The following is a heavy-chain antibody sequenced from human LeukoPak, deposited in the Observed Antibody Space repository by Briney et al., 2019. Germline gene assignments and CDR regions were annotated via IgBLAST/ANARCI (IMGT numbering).Heavy chain of an antibody. CDR3: SYGETPFDY. J-gene: IGHJ4*02. V-gene: IGHV1-69*13. CDR2: IIPIFGTA. Sequence: ASVKVSCKASGYTFTSYDINWVRQAPGQGLEWMGGIIPIFGTANYAQKFQGRVTITADESTSTAYMELSSLRSEDTAVYYCSYGETPFDYWGQGTLVTVSS. CDR1: GYTFTSYD. D-gene: IGHD4-17*01.